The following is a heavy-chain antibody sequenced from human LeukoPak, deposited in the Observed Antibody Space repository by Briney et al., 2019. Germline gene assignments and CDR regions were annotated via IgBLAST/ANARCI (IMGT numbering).Heavy chain of an antibody. V-gene: IGHV1-2*02. CDR2: INPNSGGA. Sequence: ASVRVSCKASGYTFTGYYILWLRQAPGHGLEWMGWINPNSGGARYAQKLKRRVTVSRSTSISTAYMELSRLRSDDTAVYYCARSLYSCYDGGNWFDPWGQGTLVTVSS. J-gene: IGHJ5*02. CDR3: ARSLYSCYDGGNWFDP. D-gene: IGHD5-12*01. CDR1: GYTFTGYY.